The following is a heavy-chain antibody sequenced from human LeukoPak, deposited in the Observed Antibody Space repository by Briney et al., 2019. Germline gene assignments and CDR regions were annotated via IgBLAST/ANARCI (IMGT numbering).Heavy chain of an antibody. D-gene: IGHD6-13*01. CDR1: GFTFSSYA. Sequence: GGSLRLSCAASGFTFSSYAMHWVRQAPGKGLEWVAVISYDGSNKYYADSVKGRFTISRDNAKNSLYLQMNSLRAEDTAVYYCARDGSSSWYENEDWFDPWGQGTLVTVSS. CDR3: ARDGSSSWYENEDWFDP. J-gene: IGHJ5*02. CDR2: ISYDGSNK. V-gene: IGHV3-30*04.